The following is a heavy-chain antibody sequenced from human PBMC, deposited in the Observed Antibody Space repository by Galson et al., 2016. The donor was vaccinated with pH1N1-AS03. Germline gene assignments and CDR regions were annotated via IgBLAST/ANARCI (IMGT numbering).Heavy chain of an antibody. CDR1: GFSFSSYS. Sequence: SLRLSCAASGFSFSSYSMSWVRQAPGKGLEWVSAISAGGVTTYYADSVRGRFTISGDNSKKTLSLQMNGLRAEDTALYYCAREDNFGSGGFLSYDYWGLGILVTVSS. V-gene: IGHV3-23*01. CDR3: AREDNFGSGGFLSYDY. CDR2: ISAGGVTT. J-gene: IGHJ4*02. D-gene: IGHD2-15*01.